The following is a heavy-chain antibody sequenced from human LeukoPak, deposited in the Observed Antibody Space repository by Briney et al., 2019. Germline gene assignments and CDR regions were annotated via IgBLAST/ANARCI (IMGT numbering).Heavy chain of an antibody. V-gene: IGHV1-8*01. J-gene: IGHJ6*02. D-gene: IGHD6-13*01. CDR3: ARGRIAAAAYHYYGMDV. CDR2: MNPNSGNT. Sequence: PLASVKVSCKASGYTFTSYDINWVRQATGQGLEWMGWMNPNSGNTGYAQKFQGRVTMTRNTSISTAYMELSSLRSEDTAVYYCARGRIAAAAYHYYGMDVWSQGTTVTVSS. CDR1: GYTFTSYD.